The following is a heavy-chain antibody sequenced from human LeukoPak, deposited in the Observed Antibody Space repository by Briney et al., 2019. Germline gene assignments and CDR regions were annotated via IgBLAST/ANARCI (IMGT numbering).Heavy chain of an antibody. CDR2: ISAYNGNT. CDR3: ARGVYCSSTSCYISGYFY. V-gene: IGHV1-18*01. D-gene: IGHD2-2*02. J-gene: IGHJ4*02. Sequence: ASVKVSCKASGYTFTSYGISWVRQAPGQGVEWMGWISAYNGNTNYAQKLQGRVTMTTDTSTSTAYMELRSLRSDDTAVYYCARGVYCSSTSCYISGYFYWGQGTLVTVSS. CDR1: GYTFTSYG.